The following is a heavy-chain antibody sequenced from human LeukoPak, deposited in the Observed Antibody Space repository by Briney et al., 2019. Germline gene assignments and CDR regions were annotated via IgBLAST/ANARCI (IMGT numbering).Heavy chain of an antibody. CDR2: IWYDGSNK. V-gene: IGHV3-33*08. CDR3: ARDQNYVDIVATIQYYFDY. CDR1: GFTFSSYG. J-gene: IGHJ4*02. D-gene: IGHD5-12*01. Sequence: AGGSLRLSCAASGFTFSSYGMHWVRQAPGKGLEWVAVIWYDGSNKYYADSVKGRFTISRDNSKNTLYLQMNSLRAEDTAVYYCARDQNYVDIVATIQYYFDYWGQGTLVTVSS.